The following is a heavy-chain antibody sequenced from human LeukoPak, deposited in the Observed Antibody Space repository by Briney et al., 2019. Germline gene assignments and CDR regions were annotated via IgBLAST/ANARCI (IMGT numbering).Heavy chain of an antibody. CDR3: ARIFGSGCTY. Sequence: GGSLRLSCAASGFTFSSYSMDWVRQAPGKGLEWVSSISSSSSYIYYADSVKGRFTISRDNAKSSLYLQMNSLRAEDTAVYYCARIFGSGCTYWGQGTLVTVSS. D-gene: IGHD6-19*01. CDR1: GFTFSSYS. CDR2: ISSSSSYI. V-gene: IGHV3-21*01. J-gene: IGHJ4*02.